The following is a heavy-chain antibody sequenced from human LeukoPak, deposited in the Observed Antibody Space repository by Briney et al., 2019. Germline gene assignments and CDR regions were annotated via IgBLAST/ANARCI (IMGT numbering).Heavy chain of an antibody. J-gene: IGHJ4*02. D-gene: IGHD6-6*01. CDR2: ISSSSSYI. V-gene: IGHV3-21*01. CDR3: AREGVAARPFDY. CDR1: GFTFSSYS. Sequence: GGSLRLSCAASGFTFSSYSMNWVRQAPGKGLEWVSSISSSSSYIYYADSVKGRFTISRDNAKNTLYLQMNSLRAEDTAVYYCAREGVAARPFDYWGQGTLVTVSS.